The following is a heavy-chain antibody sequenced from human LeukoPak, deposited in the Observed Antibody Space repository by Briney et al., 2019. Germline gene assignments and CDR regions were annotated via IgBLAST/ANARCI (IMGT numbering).Heavy chain of an antibody. D-gene: IGHD6-13*01. V-gene: IGHV3-30-3*01. Sequence: TGGSLRLSCAASGFTFSSYAMHWVRQAPGKGLEWVAVISYDGSNKYYADSVKGRFTISRDNSKNTPYLQMNSLRAEDTAVYYCARAADSSSWVFDYWGQGTLVTVSS. CDR3: ARAADSSSWVFDY. CDR1: GFTFSSYA. J-gene: IGHJ4*02. CDR2: ISYDGSNK.